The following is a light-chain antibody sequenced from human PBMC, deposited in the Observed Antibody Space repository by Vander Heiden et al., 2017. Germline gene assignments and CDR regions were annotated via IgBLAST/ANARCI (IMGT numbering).Light chain of an antibody. Sequence: QLTQSPSSLSASVGVRVTITCRASQGISTWLAWYQQIPGKAPKLLFSSASSLKSGVPSRFSGSGSGTDFILTISTLQPEDFATYYCQQANSFPLTFGQGTKVEIK. CDR2: SAS. V-gene: IGKV1-12*01. CDR3: QQANSFPLT. J-gene: IGKJ1*01. CDR1: QGISTW.